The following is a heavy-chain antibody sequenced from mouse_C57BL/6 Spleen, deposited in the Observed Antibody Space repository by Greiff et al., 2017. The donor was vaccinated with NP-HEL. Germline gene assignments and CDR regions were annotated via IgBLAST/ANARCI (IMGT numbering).Heavy chain of an antibody. Sequence: EVQGVESGGGLVKPGGSLKLSCAASGFTFSSYAMSWVRQTPEKRLEWVATISDGGSYTYYPDNVKGRFTISRDNAKNNLYLQMSHLKSEDTAMYYCARDVNPGDYAMDYWGQGTSVTVSS. CDR1: GFTFSSYA. CDR3: ARDVNPGDYAMDY. J-gene: IGHJ4*01. V-gene: IGHV5-4*01. CDR2: ISDGGSYT.